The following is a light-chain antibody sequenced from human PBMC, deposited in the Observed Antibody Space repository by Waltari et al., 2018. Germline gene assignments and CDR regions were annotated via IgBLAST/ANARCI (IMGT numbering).Light chain of an antibody. CDR2: RDS. CDR3: QVWDSSTGV. V-gene: IGLV3-9*01. CDR1: NIGSKN. J-gene: IGLJ3*02. Sequence: SYELTQPLSVSVALGQTARITCGGNNIGSKNVHWYQQKPGQAPVLVIYRDSNRPSGIPERCSGANSGSTATLTISRAQAGDEADYDCQVWDSSTGVFGGGTKLTVL.